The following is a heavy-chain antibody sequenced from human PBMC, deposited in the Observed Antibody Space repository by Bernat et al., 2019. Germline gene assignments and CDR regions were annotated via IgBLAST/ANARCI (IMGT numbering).Heavy chain of an antibody. CDR2: IIPIIDIA. CDR3: ARYRYALYFDD. CDR1: GGTFSSYT. Sequence: QVQLVQSGAEVKKPGSSVKVSCKASGGTFSSYTISWVRQAPGQGLEWMGRIIPIIDIANYAQKFQGRVTITADKSTSTAYMELSSLRSEDTAVYYCARYRYALYFDDWGQGTLVTVSS. V-gene: IGHV1-69*02. D-gene: IGHD1-1*01. J-gene: IGHJ4*02.